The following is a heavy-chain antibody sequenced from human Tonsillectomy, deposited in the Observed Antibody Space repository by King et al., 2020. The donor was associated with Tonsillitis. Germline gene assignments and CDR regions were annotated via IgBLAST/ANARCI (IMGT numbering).Heavy chain of an antibody. V-gene: IGHV3-30-3*01. CDR2: ISYDGSNK. D-gene: IGHD3-3*01. J-gene: IGHJ6*02. CDR3: ARDLRSDLYGMDV. CDR1: GFTFSSYA. Sequence: VQLVESGGGVVQPGRSLRLSCAASGFTFSSYAVHWVRQAPGKGLEWVAVISYDGSNKYYADSVKGRFTISRDNSKNTLYLQMNSLRAEDTAVYYCARDLRSDLYGMDVWGQGTTVTVSS.